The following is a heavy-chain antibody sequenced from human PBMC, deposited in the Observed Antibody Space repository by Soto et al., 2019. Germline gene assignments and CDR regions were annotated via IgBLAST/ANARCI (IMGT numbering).Heavy chain of an antibody. CDR3: ARGGSGWAEYFQH. CDR1: GGSIGSTDSY. J-gene: IGHJ1*01. Sequence: QVQLQESGPGLVEPSQTLSLTCTVSGGSIGSTDSYWSWIRRPPGKGLEWIGYIYYSGGNFYNPSLKSRRTISLETSSNQFSLTLTSVTATDTGIYYCARGGSGWAEYFQHWGKGTLVAVSS. CDR2: IYYSGGN. D-gene: IGHD6-25*01. V-gene: IGHV4-30-4*08.